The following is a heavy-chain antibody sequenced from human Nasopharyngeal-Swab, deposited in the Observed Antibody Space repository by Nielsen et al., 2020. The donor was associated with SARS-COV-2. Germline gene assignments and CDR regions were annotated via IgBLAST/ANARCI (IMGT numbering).Heavy chain of an antibody. J-gene: IGHJ4*02. Sequence: GESLKISCKGSGYSFTSYWISWVRQMPGKGLEWMGRIDPSDSYTNYSPSFQGHVTISVDKSNSIAYLQWSSLKASDTAMYYCSRRGGPGFGELSDYWGQGTLVTVSS. V-gene: IGHV5-10-1*01. CDR1: GYSFTSYW. CDR2: IDPSDSYT. D-gene: IGHD3-10*01. CDR3: SRRGGPGFGELSDY.